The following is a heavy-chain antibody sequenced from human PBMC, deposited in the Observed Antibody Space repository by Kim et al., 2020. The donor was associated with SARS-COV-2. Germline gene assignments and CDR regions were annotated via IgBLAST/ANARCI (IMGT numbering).Heavy chain of an antibody. CDR3: ARDGIAAAGTGGWFDP. J-gene: IGHJ5*02. V-gene: IGHV4-59*01. CDR2: IYYSGST. Sequence: SETLSLTCTVSGGSISSYYWSWIRQPPGKGLDWIGYIYYSGSTNYNPSPKSRVTISVDTSKNQFSLKLSSVTAADTAVYYCARDGIAAAGTGGWFDPWGQGTLVTVSS. CDR1: GGSISSYY. D-gene: IGHD6-13*01.